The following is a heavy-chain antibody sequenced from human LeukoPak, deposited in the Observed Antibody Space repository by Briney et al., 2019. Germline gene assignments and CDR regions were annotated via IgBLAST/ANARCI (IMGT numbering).Heavy chain of an antibody. Sequence: AGSLSLSCAASGFTFSSYSMNWVRQAPGKGLEWVSSISSSSYIYYADSVKGRFTISRDNAKNSLYLQMNRLRAEDTAVYYCASPLIVVVPAAKAPVDYWGQGTLVTVSS. CDR1: GFTFSSYS. V-gene: IGHV3-21*01. CDR2: ISSSSYI. J-gene: IGHJ4*02. CDR3: ASPLIVVVPAAKAPVDY. D-gene: IGHD2-2*01.